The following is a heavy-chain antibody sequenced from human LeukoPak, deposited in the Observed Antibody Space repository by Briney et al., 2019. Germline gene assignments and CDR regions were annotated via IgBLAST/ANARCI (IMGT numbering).Heavy chain of an antibody. CDR2: ISYDGSNK. V-gene: IGHV3-30*04. D-gene: IGHD3-10*01. CDR3: ARDRELLWFGELSGYFDY. J-gene: IGHJ4*02. CDR1: GFTFSSYA. Sequence: PGGSLRLSRAASGFTFSSYAMHWVRQAPGKGLEWVAVISYDGSNKYYADSVKGRFTISRDNSKNTLYLQMNSLRAEDTAVYYCARDRELLWFGELSGYFDYWGQGTLVTVSS.